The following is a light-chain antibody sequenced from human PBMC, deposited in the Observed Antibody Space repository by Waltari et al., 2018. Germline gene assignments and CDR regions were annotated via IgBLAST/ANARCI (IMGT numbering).Light chain of an antibody. CDR2: GAS. J-gene: IGKJ1*01. V-gene: IGKV3-15*01. CDR1: QSVSSS. Sequence: EIVMTLSTATLSVSPGERATLSCRARQSVSSSLAWYQQKPGQAPRLLLYGASTRATGISARFSGSGYGTEFTLTISSLQSEDFAVYYCQQYNDWWTFGPGTKVEIK. CDR3: QQYNDWWT.